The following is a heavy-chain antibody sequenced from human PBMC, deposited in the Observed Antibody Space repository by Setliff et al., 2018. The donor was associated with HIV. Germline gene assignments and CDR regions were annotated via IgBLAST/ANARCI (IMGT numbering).Heavy chain of an antibody. V-gene: IGHV4-39*01. J-gene: IGHJ5*02. CDR2: VSQSGST. CDR1: GVSINRTDHY. D-gene: IGHD2-21*01. Sequence: SETLSLTCSVSGVSINRTDHYWGWIRQSPGKRLEWIGSVSQSGSTYYNPSLKSRITISVDRSKNLFSLELISVTAADQGVYYCARVPVAGANWFDPWDLGTLVTSPQ. CDR3: ARVPVAGANWFDP.